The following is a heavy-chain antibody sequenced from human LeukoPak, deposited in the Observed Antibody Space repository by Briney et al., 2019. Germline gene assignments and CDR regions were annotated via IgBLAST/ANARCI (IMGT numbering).Heavy chain of an antibody. V-gene: IGHV3-73*01. Sequence: PGGSLRLSCAASGFTFSGSAMHWVRQASGKGLEWVGRIRRKANSYATAYAASVKGRFTISRDDSKNTAYLQMNSLKTEDTAVYYCTHSSSWLYYFDYWGQGTLVTVSS. CDR2: IRRKANSYAT. D-gene: IGHD6-13*01. CDR1: GFTFSGSA. J-gene: IGHJ4*02. CDR3: THSSSWLYYFDY.